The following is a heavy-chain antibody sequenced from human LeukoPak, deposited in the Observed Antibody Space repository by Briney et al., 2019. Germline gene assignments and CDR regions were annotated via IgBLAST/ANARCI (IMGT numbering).Heavy chain of an antibody. CDR3: ARVEYGSGSYYAFDI. Sequence: ASVKVSCKATGGTFSSYAISWVRQAPGQGLEWMGRIIPIFGTANYAQKFQGRVTITTDESTSTAYMELSSLRSEDTAVYYCARVEYGSGSYYAFDIWGQGTMVTVSS. D-gene: IGHD3-10*01. CDR2: IIPIFGTA. J-gene: IGHJ3*02. V-gene: IGHV1-69*05. CDR1: GGTFSSYA.